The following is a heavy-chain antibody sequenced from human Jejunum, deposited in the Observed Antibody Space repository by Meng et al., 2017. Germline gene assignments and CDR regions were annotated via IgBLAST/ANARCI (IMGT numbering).Heavy chain of an antibody. V-gene: IGHV4-39*07. CDR1: GGSISSSSYY. CDR2: IYYSGST. D-gene: IGHD6-19*01. Sequence: SETLSLTCTVSGGSISSSSYYWGWTRQPPGKGLEWIGSIYYSGSTHYNPSLKSRVTISVDTSKNQFSLKLSSVTAADTAVYYCARDGTTAVAVVWFDPWGQGTLVTVSS. CDR3: ARDGTTAVAVVWFDP. J-gene: IGHJ5*02.